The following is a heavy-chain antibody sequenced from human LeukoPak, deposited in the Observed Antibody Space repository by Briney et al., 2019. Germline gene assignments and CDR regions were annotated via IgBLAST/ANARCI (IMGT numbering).Heavy chain of an antibody. V-gene: IGHV3-30*02. CDR3: AKETPWYCSSTSCAYYYYYYMDV. J-gene: IGHJ6*03. CDR2: IRYDGSNK. Sequence: GGSLRLSCAASGFTFSSYGMHWVRQAPGKGLEWVAFIRYDGSNKYYADSVKGRFTISRDNSKNTLYLQMNSLRAEDTAVYYCAKETPWYCSSTSCAYYYYYYMDVWGKGTTVTVSS. D-gene: IGHD2-2*01. CDR1: GFTFSSYG.